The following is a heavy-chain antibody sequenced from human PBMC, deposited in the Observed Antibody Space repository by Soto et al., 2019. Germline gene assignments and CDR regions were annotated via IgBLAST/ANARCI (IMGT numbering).Heavy chain of an antibody. CDR3: ARGRIVGATLDD. CDR1: GGSISSGGYY. J-gene: IGHJ4*02. CDR2: IYNSGST. D-gene: IGHD1-26*01. V-gene: IGHV4-31*03. Sequence: PSETLSLTCPVSGGSISSGGYYWNWIRQHPGKGLEWIGYIYNSGSTYYNPSLKSRVTISVDTSKNQFSLKLSSVTAADTAVYYCARGRIVGATLDDWGQGTLVTVSS.